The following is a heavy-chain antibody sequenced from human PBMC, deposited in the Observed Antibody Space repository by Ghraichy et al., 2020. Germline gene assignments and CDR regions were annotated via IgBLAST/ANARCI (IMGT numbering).Heavy chain of an antibody. J-gene: IGHJ6*02. CDR1: GYSFTSYW. V-gene: IGHV5-51*01. Sequence: GESLNISCKGSGYSFTSYWIGWVRQMPGKGLEWMGIIYPGDSDTRYSPSFQGQVTISADKSISTAYLQWSSLKASDTAMYYCARRGPDAYCSSTSCYNGWEGKYYYYGMDVWGQGTTVTVSS. CDR3: ARRGPDAYCSSTSCYNGWEGKYYYYGMDV. CDR2: IYPGDSDT. D-gene: IGHD2-2*02.